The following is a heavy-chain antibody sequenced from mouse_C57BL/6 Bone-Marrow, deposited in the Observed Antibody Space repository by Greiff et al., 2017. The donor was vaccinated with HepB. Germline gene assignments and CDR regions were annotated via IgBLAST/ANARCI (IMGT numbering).Heavy chain of an antibody. CDR2: IDPETGGT. Sequence: VQLQQSGAELVRPGASVTLSCKASGYTFTDYEMHWVKQTPLHGLEWIGAIDPETGGTAYNQKFKGKAILTADKSSSTAYMELRSLTSEDSAVYYCKGGYYGSSYGYWGQGTTLTVSS. CDR3: KGGYYGSSYGY. V-gene: IGHV1-15*01. CDR1: GYTFTDYE. J-gene: IGHJ2*01. D-gene: IGHD1-1*01.